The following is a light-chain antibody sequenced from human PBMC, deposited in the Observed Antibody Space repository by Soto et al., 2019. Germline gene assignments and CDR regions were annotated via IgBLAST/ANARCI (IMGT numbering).Light chain of an antibody. Sequence: QSALTQPASVSGSPGQSITISCTGTSSDVGGYNYVCWYQQHPGKAHKLMIYDVRNRPSGVSNRFYGSKSGNTASMTISGVQAEDEADYYCSSYTSISTLFGGGTKLTVL. CDR2: DVR. J-gene: IGLJ2*01. CDR3: SSYTSISTL. V-gene: IGLV2-14*01. CDR1: SSDVGGYNY.